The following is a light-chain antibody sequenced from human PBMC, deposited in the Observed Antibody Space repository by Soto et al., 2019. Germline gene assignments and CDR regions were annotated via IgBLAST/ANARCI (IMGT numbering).Light chain of an antibody. V-gene: IGKV3-11*01. CDR1: QSVSSY. CDR2: DAS. CDR3: QHRSNWPYS. Sequence: EIVLTQSPATLSLSPGERATLSCRASQSVSSYLGWYQQKPGQAPRLLIYDASSRATGIPARFSGSGSGTDFTLPISSLEPEDFAVYYGQHRSNWPYSFGQVTKLEIK. J-gene: IGKJ2*01.